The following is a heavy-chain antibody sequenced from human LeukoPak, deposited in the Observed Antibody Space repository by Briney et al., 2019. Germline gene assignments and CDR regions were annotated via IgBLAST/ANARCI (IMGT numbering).Heavy chain of an antibody. Sequence: SETLSLTCTVSGGSISSYYWSLIRQPPGKGLELIGYIYTSGSTNYNPSLKSRVTISVDTSKNQFSLKLSSVTAADTAVYYCARNYYAFWSGVLDYYMDVWGKGTTVTVSS. V-gene: IGHV4-4*09. CDR3: ARNYYAFWSGVLDYYMDV. CDR1: GGSISSYY. D-gene: IGHD3-3*01. J-gene: IGHJ6*03. CDR2: IYTSGST.